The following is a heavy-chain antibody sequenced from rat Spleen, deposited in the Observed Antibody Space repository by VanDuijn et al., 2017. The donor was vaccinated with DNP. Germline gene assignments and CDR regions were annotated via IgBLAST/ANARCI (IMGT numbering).Heavy chain of an antibody. CDR1: GFTFSDYY. CDR2: ISYEGSST. V-gene: IGHV5-22*01. Sequence: EVQLEESGGGLVQPGRSLKLSCAASGFTFSDYYMAWVRQAPKKGLEWVASISYEGSSTYYGDSVKGRFTISRDDAKSTLCLQMDSLRSEDTATCYCSTRRDGHLYWYFDFWGPGTMVTVSS. D-gene: IGHD1-11*01. J-gene: IGHJ1*01. CDR3: STRRDGHLYWYFDF.